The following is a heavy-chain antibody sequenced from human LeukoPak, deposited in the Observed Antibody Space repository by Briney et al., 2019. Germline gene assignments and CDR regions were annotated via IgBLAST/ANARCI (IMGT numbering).Heavy chain of an antibody. CDR2: VNGASDYI. D-gene: IGHD3-16*01. Sequence: GGSLRLSCAASGFNFSDYSMTWVRQAPGKGLEWVSSVNGASDYIYYADSVKGRFTIARDNAKNSLFLQMNSLRAEDTAVYFCAKSTRAVMAMMDVWGKGTTVTVSS. J-gene: IGHJ6*04. CDR1: GFNFSDYS. CDR3: AKSTRAVMAMMDV. V-gene: IGHV3-21*01.